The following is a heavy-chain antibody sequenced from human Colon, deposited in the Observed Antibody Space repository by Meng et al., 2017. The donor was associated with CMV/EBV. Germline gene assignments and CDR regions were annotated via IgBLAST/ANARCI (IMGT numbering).Heavy chain of an antibody. D-gene: IGHD1/OR15-1a*01. CDR3: ARALGHASNNAHDY. Sequence: GSLRPSCTVSGESMRSHYWSWIPQPPGKGLGWMGHVYYSGNATYSPSLRSRVSILLDMSKNQFSLKLRSVCAADTAMYFCARALGHASNNAHDYWGQGTMVTVSS. V-gene: IGHV4-59*11. J-gene: IGHJ4*02. CDR2: VYYSGNA. CDR1: GESMRSHY.